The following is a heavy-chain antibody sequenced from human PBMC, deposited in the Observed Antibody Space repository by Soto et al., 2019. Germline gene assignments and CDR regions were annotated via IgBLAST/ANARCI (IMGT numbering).Heavy chain of an antibody. J-gene: IGHJ4*02. V-gene: IGHV3-23*01. CDR3: APFPTTRFCGY. D-gene: IGHD3-9*01. Sequence: PXGSLTLSCAASGFTFSSYAMSWVRQAPGKGLEWVSAIIGSGGSTYYADSVKGRFTISRDNSKNTLYPQMNSLRAEDTAVYYCAPFPTTRFCGYWGQGTLVTVSS. CDR1: GFTFSSYA. CDR2: IIGSGGST.